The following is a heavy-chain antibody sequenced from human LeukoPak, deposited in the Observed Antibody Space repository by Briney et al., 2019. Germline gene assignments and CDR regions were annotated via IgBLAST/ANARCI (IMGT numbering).Heavy chain of an antibody. Sequence: HGESLKISCKGSGYGFTSYWIGWVRQMPGKGLEWMGIIYPGDSDTRYSPSFQGQVTISADKSISTAYLQWSSLKASDTAMYYCARSIAVAGPEPFDYWGQGTLVTVSS. CDR3: ARSIAVAGPEPFDY. CDR2: IYPGDSDT. V-gene: IGHV5-51*01. J-gene: IGHJ4*02. CDR1: GYGFTSYW. D-gene: IGHD6-19*01.